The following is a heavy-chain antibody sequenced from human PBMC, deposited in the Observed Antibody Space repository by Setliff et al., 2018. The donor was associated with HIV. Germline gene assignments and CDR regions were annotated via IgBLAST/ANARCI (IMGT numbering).Heavy chain of an antibody. D-gene: IGHD1-26*01. CDR2: IKEDGSET. V-gene: IGHV3-7*01. CDR3: ARDATRGGDFDF. J-gene: IGHJ4*02. CDR1: GFTFSNYW. Sequence: PGGSLRLSCAASGFTFSNYWMDWVRQAPGKGLEWVATIKEDGSETFYVDSVKGRFTMSGDNAKNLVYLEMNSLKVEDTAVYYCARDATRGGDFDFWGQGTLVTVSS.